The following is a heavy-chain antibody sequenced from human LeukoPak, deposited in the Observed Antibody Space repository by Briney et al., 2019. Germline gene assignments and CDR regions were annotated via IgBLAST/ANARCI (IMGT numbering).Heavy chain of an antibody. CDR3: ARRSLSRAFDY. D-gene: IGHD2/OR15-2a*01. Sequence: PSGTLSLTCAVYGGSFSGYYWSWIRQPPGKGLEWIGEINHSGSTNYNPSLKSRVTISVDTSKNQFSLKLSSVTAADTAVYYCARRSLSRAFDYWGQGTLVTVSS. CDR2: INHSGST. CDR1: GGSFSGYY. V-gene: IGHV4-34*01. J-gene: IGHJ4*02.